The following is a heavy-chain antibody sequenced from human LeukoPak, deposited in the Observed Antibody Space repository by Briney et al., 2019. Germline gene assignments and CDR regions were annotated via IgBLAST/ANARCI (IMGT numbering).Heavy chain of an antibody. CDR2: ISGSGATI. J-gene: IGHJ3*02. CDR1: GFTFSNYP. Sequence: PGGSLRLSCTASGFTFSNYPINFVRQAPGKGLDWVSAISGSGATIYYADAVRGRFTISRDNSKNTVYLQMNSLRAEDTALYYCVTELYVGHTHAFDIWGQGTMVTVSP. V-gene: IGHV3-23*01. D-gene: IGHD3-16*01. CDR3: VTELYVGHTHAFDI.